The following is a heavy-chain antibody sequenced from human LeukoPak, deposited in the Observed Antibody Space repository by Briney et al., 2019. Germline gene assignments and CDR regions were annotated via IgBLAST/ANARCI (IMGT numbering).Heavy chain of an antibody. J-gene: IGHJ3*01. Sequence: SETLSLTCTVSGASISSYYWSWIRQPPGKGLEWIGYIYYSGSTNYNPSLKSRVTISVDTSKNQFSLKLSSVTAADTAVYYCATLGYYSAGSCWGQGTMVTVSS. CDR3: ATLGYYSAGSC. CDR1: GASISSYY. D-gene: IGHD2-15*01. CDR2: IYYSGST. V-gene: IGHV4-59*08.